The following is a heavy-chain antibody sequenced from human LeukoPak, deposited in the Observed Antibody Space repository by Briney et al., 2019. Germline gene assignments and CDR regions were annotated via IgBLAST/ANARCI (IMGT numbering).Heavy chain of an antibody. CDR2: IHYGGST. D-gene: IGHD2-21*01. Sequence: SETLSLTCTVSGGSISDYYWSWIRQPPGKGLEWIGYIHYGGSTNYNPSLKSRVTISVDASKNQFSLKLSSVTAADTAVYYCARDRVYSAQDHGMDVWGQGTTVTVSS. V-gene: IGHV4-59*01. CDR1: GGSISDYY. CDR3: ARDRVYSAQDHGMDV. J-gene: IGHJ6*02.